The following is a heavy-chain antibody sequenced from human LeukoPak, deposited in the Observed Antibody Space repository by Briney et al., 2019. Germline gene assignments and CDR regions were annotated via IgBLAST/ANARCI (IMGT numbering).Heavy chain of an antibody. V-gene: IGHV3-21*01. CDR1: GFTFSTYA. CDR3: ARGDTMVRGVATYYFDY. CDR2: ISSSSSYI. D-gene: IGHD3-10*01. J-gene: IGHJ4*02. Sequence: GSLRLSCAASGFTFSTYAMHWVRQAPGKGLEWVSSISSSSSYIYYADSVKGRFTISRDNAKNSLYLQMNSLRAEDTAVYYCARGDTMVRGVATYYFDYWGQGTLVTVSS.